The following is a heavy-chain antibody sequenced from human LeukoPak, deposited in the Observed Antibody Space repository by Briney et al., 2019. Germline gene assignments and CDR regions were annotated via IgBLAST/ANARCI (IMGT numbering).Heavy chain of an antibody. CDR1: GGSISSSSYY. CDR3: ARQWDIVVVPAAYNWFDP. D-gene: IGHD2-2*01. Sequence: SETLSLTCTVSGGSISSSSYYWGWIRQPPGKGLEWIGSIYYSGSTYYNPSLKSRVTISVDTSKNQFSLKLSSVTAADTAVYYCARQWDIVVVPAAYNWFDPWGQGTLVTVSS. CDR2: IYYSGST. J-gene: IGHJ5*02. V-gene: IGHV4-39*01.